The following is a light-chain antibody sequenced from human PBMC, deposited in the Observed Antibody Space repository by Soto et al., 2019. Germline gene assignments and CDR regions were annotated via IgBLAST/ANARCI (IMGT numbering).Light chain of an antibody. J-gene: IGKJ5*01. CDR2: GAS. CDR3: QQYDNLPTVT. Sequence: EIVMTQSPATLSVSPGERATLSCRASQSISNDLAWYQQKPGQAPRLVIYGASTRATGVPARFSGSGSGADFTLTISSLQSEDFATYYCQQYDNLPTVTFGQGTRVEIK. V-gene: IGKV3-15*01. CDR1: QSISND.